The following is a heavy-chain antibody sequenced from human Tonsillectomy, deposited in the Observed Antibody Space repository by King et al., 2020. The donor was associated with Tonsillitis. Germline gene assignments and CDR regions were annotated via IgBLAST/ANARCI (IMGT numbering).Heavy chain of an antibody. J-gene: IGHJ4*02. CDR1: GGSISSRSYY. CDR3: ANWNDVYYFDY. D-gene: IGHD1-1*01. V-gene: IGHV4-39*06. CDR2: IYYSGTT. Sequence: RLQLQESGPGLVKPSETLSLTCTVSGGSISSRSYYWGWIRQPPGKGLEWIGSIYYSGTTYYNPSLKSRVTISVDTSKNQFSLKLSSVTAADTAVYYCANWNDVYYFDYWGQGTLVTVSS.